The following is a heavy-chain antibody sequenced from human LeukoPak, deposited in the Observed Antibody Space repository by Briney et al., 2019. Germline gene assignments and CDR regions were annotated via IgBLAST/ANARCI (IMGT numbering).Heavy chain of an antibody. CDR1: GYTFTSYA. V-gene: IGHV7-4-1*02. J-gene: IGHJ5*02. CDR2: INTNTGNP. D-gene: IGHD6-13*01. Sequence: RASVKVSCKASGYTFTSYAMNWVRQAPGQGLEWMGWINTNTGNPTYAQGFTGRFVFSLDTSVSTAYLQISSLKAGDTAVYYCARDLRSSSWYLDWFDPWGQGTLVTVSS. CDR3: ARDLRSSSWYLDWFDP.